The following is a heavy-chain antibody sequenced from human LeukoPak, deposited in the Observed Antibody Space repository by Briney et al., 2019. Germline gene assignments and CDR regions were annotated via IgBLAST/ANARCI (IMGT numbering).Heavy chain of an antibody. D-gene: IGHD2-2*03. V-gene: IGHV4-59*01. Sequence: SETLSLTCTVSGGSISGYYWSWIRQPPGKGLEWIGCISYSGSTKYNPSLTTRVSISLDTSKEQFSLHLVSLTAAETAINYCVIDFGAWIDIEIWGQGTMVTVA. CDR3: VIDFGAWIDIEI. CDR1: GGSISGYY. CDR2: ISYSGST. J-gene: IGHJ3*02.